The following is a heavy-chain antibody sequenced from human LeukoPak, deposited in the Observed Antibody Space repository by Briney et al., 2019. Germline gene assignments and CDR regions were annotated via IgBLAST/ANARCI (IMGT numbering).Heavy chain of an antibody. J-gene: IGHJ1*01. Sequence: ASVKVSCKASGYTFTSYYMHWVRQAPGQGLEWMGIINPSGGSTSYAQKFQGRVTMTRDTSTSTVYMELSSLRSEDTAVYYCAGARYSSSWPLPHAEYFQHWGQGTLVTVSS. V-gene: IGHV1-46*01. D-gene: IGHD6-13*01. CDR1: GYTFTSYY. CDR3: AGARYSSSWPLPHAEYFQH. CDR2: INPSGGST.